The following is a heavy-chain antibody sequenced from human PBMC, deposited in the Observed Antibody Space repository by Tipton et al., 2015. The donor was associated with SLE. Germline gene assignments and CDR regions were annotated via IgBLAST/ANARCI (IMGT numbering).Heavy chain of an antibody. CDR1: GVSISSGSYY. CDR3: ASKYFYDSDGLRY. V-gene: IGHV4-61*09. D-gene: IGHD3-22*01. Sequence: TLSLTCTVSGVSISSGSYYWGWIQQPAGKGLEWIGHIYTSGTTNYNPSLKSRVSLSVDMSKNQFSLKLSSATAADTAVYYCASKYFYDSDGLRYWGQGTLVSVSS. J-gene: IGHJ4*02. CDR2: IYTSGTT.